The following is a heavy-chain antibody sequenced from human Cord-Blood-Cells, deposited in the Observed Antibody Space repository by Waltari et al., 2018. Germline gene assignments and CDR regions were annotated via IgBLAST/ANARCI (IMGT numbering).Heavy chain of an antibody. CDR3: ARDYYDSSGYYYDY. Sequence: EVQLVESGGGLIQPGGSLRLSCAASGFTVSSNYMSWVHQAPGKGLEWVSVIYSGGSTYYADSVKGRFTISRDNSKNTLYLQMNSLRAEDTAVYYCARDYYDSSGYYYDYWGQGTLVTVSS. CDR1: GFTVSSNY. J-gene: IGHJ4*02. D-gene: IGHD3-22*01. V-gene: IGHV3-53*01. CDR2: IYSGGST.